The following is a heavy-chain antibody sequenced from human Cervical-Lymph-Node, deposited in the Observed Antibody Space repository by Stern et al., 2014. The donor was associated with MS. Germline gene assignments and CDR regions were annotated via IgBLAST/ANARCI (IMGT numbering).Heavy chain of an antibody. CDR3: ARSDRLWGSFDY. CDR2: ISYSGST. V-gene: IGHV4-31*03. J-gene: IGHJ4*02. CDR1: GASISTVGYY. D-gene: IGHD3-16*01. Sequence: VQLVESGPGLVKPSQTLSLTCTVSGASISTVGYYWSWIRQHPGKGLEWIAYISYSGSTYYNPSVKSRVSISADTSKNQFSLNLTSVTAADTALYYCARSDRLWGSFDYWGQGTLVAVSS.